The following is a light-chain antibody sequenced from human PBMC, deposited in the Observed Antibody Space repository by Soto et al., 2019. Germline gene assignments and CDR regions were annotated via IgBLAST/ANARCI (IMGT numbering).Light chain of an antibody. J-gene: IGLJ2*01. V-gene: IGLV1-40*01. CDR2: GNS. CDR3: QSYDSGLSGSKVV. CDR1: TSNIGAGYD. Sequence: QSVLTQPPSVSGAPGQRVTISCTGTTSNIGAGYDVHWYQQVPGTAPKLLIYGNSNRPSGVPDRFSGSQSGTSASLAITGLQAEDEADYYCQSYDSGLSGSKVVFGGGTKLTVL.